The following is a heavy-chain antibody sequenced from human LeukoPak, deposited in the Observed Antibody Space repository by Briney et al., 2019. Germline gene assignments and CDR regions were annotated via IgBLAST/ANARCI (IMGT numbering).Heavy chain of an antibody. Sequence: GGSLRLSCVASGFPFSSYWMTWVRQAPGKGLEWVANIKQDGSKKSYVDSVKGRFAISRDNAKNSLYLQMNSLRAEDTAIYYCTRVGYIDEGIDYWGQGTLVTVSS. CDR2: IKQDGSKK. D-gene: IGHD5-24*01. CDR1: GFPFSSYW. CDR3: TRVGYIDEGIDY. V-gene: IGHV3-7*04. J-gene: IGHJ4*02.